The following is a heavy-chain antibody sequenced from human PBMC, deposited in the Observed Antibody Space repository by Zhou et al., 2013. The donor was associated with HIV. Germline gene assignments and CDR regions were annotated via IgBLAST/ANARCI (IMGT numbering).Heavy chain of an antibody. CDR1: GGSISTYF. Sequence: QVQLQESGPGLVKPSETLSLTCTVSGGSISTYFWSWIRQPAGKGLEWIGRIYTSGSTNYNPSLKSRVTMSVDMSKNQFSLKLSSVTAADTAVYYCARGVLGYCSGGSCYSDWYFDLWGRGTLVTVFS. CDR3: ARGVLGYCSGGSCYSDWYFDL. CDR2: IYTSGST. J-gene: IGHJ2*01. V-gene: IGHV4-4*07. D-gene: IGHD2-15*01.